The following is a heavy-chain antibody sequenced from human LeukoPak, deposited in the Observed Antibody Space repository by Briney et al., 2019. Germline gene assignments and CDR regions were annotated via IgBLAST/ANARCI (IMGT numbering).Heavy chain of an antibody. CDR3: ALFDGGY. V-gene: IGHV4-38-2*01. CDR2: VYHSGST. D-gene: IGHD2-15*01. J-gene: IGHJ4*02. CDR1: GYSISSGYY. Sequence: SETLSLTCAVSGYSISSGYYWGWIRQPPGKGLEWIGSVYHSGSTYYNPSLKSRVTISVDTSKNQFSLKLSSVTAADTAVYYCALFDGGYWGQGTLVTVSS.